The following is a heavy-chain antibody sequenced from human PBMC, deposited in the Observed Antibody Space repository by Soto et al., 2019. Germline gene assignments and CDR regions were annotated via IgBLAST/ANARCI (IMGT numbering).Heavy chain of an antibody. CDR2: IYYSGST. J-gene: IGHJ4*02. CDR1: GGSISSYY. D-gene: IGHD6-6*01. V-gene: IGHV4-59*08. Sequence: SETLSLTCTVSGGSISSYYWSWIRQPPGKGLEWFGYIYYSGSTNYNPSLKSRVTISVDTSKNQFSLKLSSVTAADTAVYYCARRDGSSYFDYWGQGTLVTVSS. CDR3: ARRDGSSYFDY.